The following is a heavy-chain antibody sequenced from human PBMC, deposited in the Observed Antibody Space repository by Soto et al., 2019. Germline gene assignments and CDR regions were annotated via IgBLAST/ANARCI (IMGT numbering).Heavy chain of an antibody. CDR2: IIPILGIA. D-gene: IGHD2-15*01. CDR3: ARSGYCSGGSRPPPNMDV. CDR1: GGTFSSYT. J-gene: IGHJ6*03. Sequence: ASVKVSCKASGGTFSSYTISWVRQAPGQGLEWMGRIIPILGIANYAQKFQGRVTITADKSTSTAYMELSSLRSEDTAVYYCARSGYCSGGSRPPPNMDVWGKGTTVTVSS. V-gene: IGHV1-69*02.